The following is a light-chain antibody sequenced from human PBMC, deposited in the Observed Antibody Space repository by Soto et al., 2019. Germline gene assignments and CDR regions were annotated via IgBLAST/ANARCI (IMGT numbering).Light chain of an antibody. J-gene: IGKJ1*01. CDR1: QSLAFRDGNIY. CDR3: VEAALLPHA. Sequence: DIVLTQTPLSLVVTLGQPASISCKSSQSLAFRDGNIYLNWLQQRPGQPPRLLIYKPSNRFPGVPDRFSGSGAGTEFTLKISKVEAEDVGVYYCVEAALLPHAFGQGTKVEIK. V-gene: IGKV2-24*01. CDR2: KPS.